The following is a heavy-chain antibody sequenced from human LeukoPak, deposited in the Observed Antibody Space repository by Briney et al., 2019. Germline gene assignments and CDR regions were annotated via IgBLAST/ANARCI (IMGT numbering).Heavy chain of an antibody. CDR2: IYYSGST. D-gene: IGHD3-3*01. V-gene: IGHV4-30-4*01. Sequence: RSSETLSLTCTVSGGSISRGDYYWRWIRQPPGKGLEWIGYIYYSGSTYYNQSLKSRVTISVDTSKHQFSLKLRSVTAADTAVYYSASRLRFLEWLPPDVWGQGTTVTVSS. J-gene: IGHJ6*02. CDR1: GGSISRGDYY. CDR3: ASRLRFLEWLPPDV.